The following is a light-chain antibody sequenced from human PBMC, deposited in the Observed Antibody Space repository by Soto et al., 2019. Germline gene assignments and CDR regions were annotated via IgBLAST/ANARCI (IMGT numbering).Light chain of an antibody. CDR2: KVS. CDR1: QGLLYGDGHTY. J-gene: IGKJ1*01. CDR3: MQATHWPPT. V-gene: IGKV2-30*01. Sequence: DVVMTQSPLFLPVSLGQPASISCKSSQGLLYGDGHTYLNWFQLRPGQSPRRLIYKVSDRDSGVPDRFSGSGSGTDFTLKISRVEADDVGLYYCMQATHWPPTFGQGTKVEIK.